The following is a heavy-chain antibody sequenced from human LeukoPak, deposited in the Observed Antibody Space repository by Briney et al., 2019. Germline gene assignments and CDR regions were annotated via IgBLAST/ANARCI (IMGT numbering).Heavy chain of an antibody. V-gene: IGHV3-21*04. J-gene: IGHJ5*02. CDR3: ARDGGYYDSPKYNWFDP. Sequence: GGSLRLSCAASGFTFSSYSMNWVRQAPGKGLEWVSSISSSSSYIYYADSVKGRFTISRDNAKNSLYLQMNSLRAEDTAVYYCARDGGYYDSPKYNWFDPWGQGTLVTVSS. CDR1: GFTFSSYS. CDR2: ISSSSSYI. D-gene: IGHD3-22*01.